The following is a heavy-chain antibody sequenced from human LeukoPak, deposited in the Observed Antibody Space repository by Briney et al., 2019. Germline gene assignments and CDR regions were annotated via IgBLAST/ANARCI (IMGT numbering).Heavy chain of an antibody. Sequence: SQTLSLTCSVAGDSISSARYYWSWIRQPAGKGVEWIGRIYTSGSTDYNPSLKSRVTISVDTSKNQFSLKLSSVAAAETAVYYCAREREGPYGYLDYWGQGTLVTVSS. J-gene: IGHJ4*02. CDR1: GDSISSARYY. V-gene: IGHV4-61*02. CDR2: IYTSGST. D-gene: IGHD4-17*01. CDR3: AREREGPYGYLDY.